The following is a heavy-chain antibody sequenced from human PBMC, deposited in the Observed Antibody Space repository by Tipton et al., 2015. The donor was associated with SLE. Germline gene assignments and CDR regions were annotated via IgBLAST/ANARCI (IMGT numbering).Heavy chain of an antibody. Sequence: GSLRLSCAASGFTFSTYWMTWVRQAPGKGLEWVANIKKDGSENYYVDSVKGRFTISRDSSKKTLYLQMNSLRAEDTAVYYCAKDIIATAPYYGMDVWGQGTTVTVSS. CDR1: GFTFSTYW. CDR2: IKKDGSEN. V-gene: IGHV3-7*01. CDR3: AKDIIATAPYYGMDV. D-gene: IGHD6-13*01. J-gene: IGHJ6*02.